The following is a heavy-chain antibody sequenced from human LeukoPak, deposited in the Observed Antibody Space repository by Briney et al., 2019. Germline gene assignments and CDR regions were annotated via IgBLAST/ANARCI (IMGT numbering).Heavy chain of an antibody. CDR2: IKGDGSIT. CDR1: GFTFSSYW. J-gene: IGHJ3*02. D-gene: IGHD3-9*01. CDR3: ARARLGAFDI. V-gene: IGHV3-74*01. Sequence: PGGSLRLSCAASGFTFSSYWMHWVRQAPGKGLVWVSRIKGDGSITSYADSVKGRFTISRDNARNTLYLQMNSLRAEDTAVYYCARARLGAFDIWGQGTMVTVSS.